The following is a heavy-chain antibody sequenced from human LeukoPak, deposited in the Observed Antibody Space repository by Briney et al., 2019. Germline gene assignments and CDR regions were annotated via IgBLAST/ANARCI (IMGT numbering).Heavy chain of an antibody. J-gene: IGHJ5*02. V-gene: IGHV4-4*07. CDR1: GGSISSYY. D-gene: IGHD6-13*01. Sequence: SETLSLTCTVSGGSISSYYWSWIRQPAGKGLERIGRIYTSGSTNYNPSLKSRVTMSVDTSKNQFSLKLSSVTAADTAVYYCARDVEQQLVPWFDPWGQGTLVTVSS. CDR2: IYTSGST. CDR3: ARDVEQQLVPWFDP.